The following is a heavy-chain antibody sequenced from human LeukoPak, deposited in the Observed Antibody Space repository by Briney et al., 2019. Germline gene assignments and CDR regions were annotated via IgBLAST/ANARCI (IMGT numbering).Heavy chain of an antibody. CDR3: AGGLSGYYYGMDV. J-gene: IGHJ6*02. Sequence: SETLSLTCAVSGGSISSSNWWSWVRQPPGKGLEWIGEIYHSGSTNYNPSLKSRVTISVDKSKNQFSLKLSSVTAADTAVYYFAGGLSGYYYGMDVWGQGTTVTVSS. CDR2: IYHSGST. D-gene: IGHD6-25*01. V-gene: IGHV4-4*02. CDR1: GGSISSSNW.